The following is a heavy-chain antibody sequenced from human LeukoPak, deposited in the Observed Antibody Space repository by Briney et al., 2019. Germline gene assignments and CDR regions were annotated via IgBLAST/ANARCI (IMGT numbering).Heavy chain of an antibody. J-gene: IGHJ4*02. D-gene: IGHD3-9*01. CDR1: GYTFIYYY. CDR3: ARSPHILTGENFDY. CDR2: INSNSGGT. V-gene: IGHV1-2*02. Sequence: SVKVSCKASGYTFIYYYMHWVRQAPGQGLEWMGWINSNSGGTNYAQKFQGRVTMTRDTSISTAYMELTRLRSDDTAVYYCARSPHILTGENFDYWGQGTLVTVSS.